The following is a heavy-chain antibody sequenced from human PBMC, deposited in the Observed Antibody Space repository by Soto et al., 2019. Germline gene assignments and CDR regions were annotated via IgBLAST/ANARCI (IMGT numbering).Heavy chain of an antibody. CDR2: IKQDGSEK. CDR3: ARVVGLGCSSTSCYPNDYYGMDV. CDR1: GFTFSSYW. Sequence: GGSLRLSCASSGFTFSSYWMSWVRQAPGKGLEWVANIKQDGSEKYYVDSVKGRFTISRDNAKNSLYLQMNSLRAEDTAVYYCARVVGLGCSSTSCYPNDYYGMDVWGQGTTVTVSS. V-gene: IGHV3-7*01. J-gene: IGHJ6*02. D-gene: IGHD2-2*01.